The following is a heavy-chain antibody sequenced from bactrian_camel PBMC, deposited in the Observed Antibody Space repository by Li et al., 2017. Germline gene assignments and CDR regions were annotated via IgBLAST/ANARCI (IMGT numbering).Heavy chain of an antibody. J-gene: IGHJ6*01. V-gene: IGHV3-3*01. CDR1: GYTYRDYS. D-gene: IGHD3*01. CDR3: AADSAGGCSLGSWWADLANFGY. CDR2: IWRYGGNT. Sequence: HVQLVESGGGSVKTGGSLKLSCEAPGYTYRDYSMGWFRQVPGKEREGVAAIWRYGGNTYYSDSVKGRFTISQDKERNTVYLQMDTLQVDDTAMYYCAADSAGGCSLGSWWADLANFGYWGQGTQVTVS.